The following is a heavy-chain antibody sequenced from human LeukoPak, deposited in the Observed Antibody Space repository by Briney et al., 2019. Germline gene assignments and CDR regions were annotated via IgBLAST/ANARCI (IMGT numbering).Heavy chain of an antibody. J-gene: IGHJ4*02. CDR1: GSTFSSYW. CDR2: ISSSSSYI. V-gene: IGHV3-21*01. CDR3: ASSSAHFDY. Sequence: SGGSLRLSVAHSGSTFSSYWMNWVRQAPGKGLGWVSSISSSSSYIYYTDSVKSRFTISRDNANNSLYLQMTSLRAEDTAVYYGASSSAHFDYWGQGTLVTVSS. D-gene: IGHD6-6*01.